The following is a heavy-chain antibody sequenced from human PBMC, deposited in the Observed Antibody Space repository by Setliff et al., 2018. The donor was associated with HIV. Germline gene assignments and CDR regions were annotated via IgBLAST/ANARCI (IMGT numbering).Heavy chain of an antibody. CDR2: IYHSGTA. V-gene: IGHV4-38-2*02. CDR3: ARDPRVCLSPVPRGYFDY. Sequence: SIRSNYYGGWVRQPPGXXLEWIGNIYHSGTAYYNRSFKTRVAISIDTSKNYVSLKLRSLTAADTALYYCARDPRVCLSPVPRGYFDYWGQGALVTV. J-gene: IGHJ4*02. D-gene: IGHD3-22*01. CDR1: SIRSNYY.